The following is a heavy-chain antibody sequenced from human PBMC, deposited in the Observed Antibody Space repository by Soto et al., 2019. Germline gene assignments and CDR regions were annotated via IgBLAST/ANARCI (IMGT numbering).Heavy chain of an antibody. CDR1: GFTFSSYA. J-gene: IGHJ4*02. V-gene: IGHV3-23*01. D-gene: IGHD3-16*02. Sequence: GGSLRLSCAASGFTFSSYAMSWVRQAPGKGLEWVSAVSGSGGNTFYADSVKGRFTISRDNSKNTLYLQMNSLRAEDMAVYYCAKDYEARLSHFDYWGQGTLVTVSS. CDR3: AKDYEARLSHFDY. CDR2: VSGSGGNT.